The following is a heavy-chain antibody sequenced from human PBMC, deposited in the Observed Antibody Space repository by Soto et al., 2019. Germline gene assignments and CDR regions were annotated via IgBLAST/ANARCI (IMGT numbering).Heavy chain of an antibody. CDR1: GGSVSSGSYY. CDR3: ARDHAQEGPGLFDY. CDR2: IYYSGST. D-gene: IGHD2-2*01. Sequence: QVQLHESGPGLVKPSETLSLTCTVSGGSVSSGSYYWSWIRQPPGKGLEWIGYIYYSGSTNYNPSLKSRVTISVDTSKNQFSLKLSSVTAADTAVYYCARDHAQEGPGLFDYWGQGTLVTVSS. J-gene: IGHJ4*02. V-gene: IGHV4-61*01.